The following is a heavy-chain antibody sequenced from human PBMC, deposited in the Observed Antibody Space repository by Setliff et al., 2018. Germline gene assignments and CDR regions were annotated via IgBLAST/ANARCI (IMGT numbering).Heavy chain of an antibody. CDR1: GDSIGRGGYY. CDR2: IKHSGNT. CDR3: ARDGGDGYGVDAYAGGGFDI. V-gene: IGHV4-38-2*02. J-gene: IGHJ3*02. D-gene: IGHD4-17*01. Sequence: SETLSLTCSVSGDSIGRGGYYWGWIRQPPGKGLEWIGSIKHSGNTYYNPSLKSRVTISVDTSNNQFSLKLTSVTAADTAVYYCARDGGDGYGVDAYAGGGFDIWGQGTMVTVSS.